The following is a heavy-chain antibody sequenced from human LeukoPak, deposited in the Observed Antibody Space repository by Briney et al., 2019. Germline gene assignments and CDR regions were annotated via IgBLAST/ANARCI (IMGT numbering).Heavy chain of an antibody. Sequence: SETLSLTCTVSGGSISSSDYYWGWIRQPPGKGLEWIGGIYYSGSTYYNPSLKSRVTISVDTSKNQFSLKLRSVTAADTAVYYCARGSNWGDYWGQGTLVTVSS. CDR1: GGSISSSDYY. D-gene: IGHD7-27*01. J-gene: IGHJ4*02. CDR3: ARGSNWGDY. V-gene: IGHV4-39*01. CDR2: IYYSGST.